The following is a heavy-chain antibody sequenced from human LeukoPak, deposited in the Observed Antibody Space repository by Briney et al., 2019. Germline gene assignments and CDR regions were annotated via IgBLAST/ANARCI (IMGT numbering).Heavy chain of an antibody. CDR2: IIPIFGTA. Sequence: LVKVSCKASGGTFSSYAISWVRQAPGQGLEWMGGIIPIFGTANYAQKFQGRVTITADESTSTAYMELSSLRSEDTAVYYCARDYYDSSGYYPRMGDWGQGTLVTVSS. D-gene: IGHD3-22*01. CDR1: GGTFSSYA. V-gene: IGHV1-69*13. J-gene: IGHJ4*02. CDR3: ARDYYDSSGYYPRMGD.